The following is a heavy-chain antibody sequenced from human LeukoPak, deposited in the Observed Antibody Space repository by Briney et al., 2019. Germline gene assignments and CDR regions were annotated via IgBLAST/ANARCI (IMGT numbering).Heavy chain of an antibody. Sequence: SQTLSLTCTVSGGSISSGDYYWSWTRQPPGKGLEWIGYIYYSGSTYYNPSLKSRVTISVDTSKNQFSLKLSSVTAADTAVYYCASTGSSWYYFDYWGQGTLVTVSS. CDR3: ASTGSSWYYFDY. CDR1: GGSISSGDYY. D-gene: IGHD6-13*01. CDR2: IYYSGST. V-gene: IGHV4-30-4*08. J-gene: IGHJ4*02.